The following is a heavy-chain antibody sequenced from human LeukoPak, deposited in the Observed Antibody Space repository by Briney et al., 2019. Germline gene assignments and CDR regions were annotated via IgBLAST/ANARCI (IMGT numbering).Heavy chain of an antibody. D-gene: IGHD3-22*01. CDR2: IYHSGST. J-gene: IGHJ4*02. V-gene: IGHV4-4*02. CDR3: ARDLGSSGYYGFDY. Sequence: SETLSLTCAVSGGSISSSNWWSWVRQPPGKRLEWIGEIYHSGSTNYNPSLKSRVTISVDKSKNQFSLKLSSVTAADTAVYYCARDLGSSGYYGFDYWGQGTLVTVSS. CDR1: GGSISSSNW.